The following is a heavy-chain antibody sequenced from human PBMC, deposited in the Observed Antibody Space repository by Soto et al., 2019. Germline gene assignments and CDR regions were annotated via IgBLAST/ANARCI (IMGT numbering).Heavy chain of an antibody. CDR2: IIPIFGTA. Sequence: GASVKVSCKASGGTFSSYAIIWVRQAPGQGLEWMGGIIPIFGTANYAQKFQGRVTITADESTSTAYMELSSLRSEDTAVYYCARAGDPHYDFWSGYNFDYWGQGTLVTVSS. CDR3: ARAGDPHYDFWSGYNFDY. D-gene: IGHD3-3*01. CDR1: GGTFSSYA. J-gene: IGHJ4*02. V-gene: IGHV1-69*13.